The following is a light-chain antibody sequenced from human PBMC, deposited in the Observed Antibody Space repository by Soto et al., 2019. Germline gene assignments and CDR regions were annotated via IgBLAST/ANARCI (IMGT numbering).Light chain of an antibody. CDR2: EVT. CDR3: SSYAGSNNFPYV. J-gene: IGLJ1*01. CDR1: SSDVGSYNY. V-gene: IGLV2-8*01. Sequence: SVLTQPPSASGSPGQSVTISCTGTSSDVGSYNYVSWYQQHPGRAPKLMIYEVTKRPSGVPDRFSGSKSGNTASLTVFGLQAADEADYYCSSYAGSNNFPYVFGTGTKVTVL.